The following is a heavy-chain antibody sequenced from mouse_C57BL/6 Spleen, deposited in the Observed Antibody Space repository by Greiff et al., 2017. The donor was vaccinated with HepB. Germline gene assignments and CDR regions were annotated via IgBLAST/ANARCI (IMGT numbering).Heavy chain of an antibody. V-gene: IGHV1-18*01. CDR1: GYTFPAYN. J-gene: IGHJ1*03. CDR2: INPNNGGT. Sequence: EVKLQESGPELVKPGASVKIPCKASGYTFPAYNMAWVKQSHGTSLEWIGDINPNNGGTIYNQKFTGKATMTVDKSSSTAYMALRSLTSEDTAVYDGARRYGSSWWYFEVWGTGTTVT. CDR3: ARRYGSSWWYFEV. D-gene: IGHD1-1*01.